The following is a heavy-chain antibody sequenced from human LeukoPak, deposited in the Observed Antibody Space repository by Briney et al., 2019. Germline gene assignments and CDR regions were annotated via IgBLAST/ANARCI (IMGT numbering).Heavy chain of an antibody. D-gene: IGHD5-18*01. J-gene: IGHJ5*02. V-gene: IGHV3-23*01. CDR3: ARDRYGYKFWFDP. Sequence: PGGSLRLSCAASGFTFSSYAMSWVRQAPGKGLEWVSAISGSGGSTYYADSVKGRFTISRDNAKNSLYLQMNSLRAEDTAVYYCARDRYGYKFWFDPWGQGTLVTVSS. CDR1: GFTFSSYA. CDR2: ISGSGGST.